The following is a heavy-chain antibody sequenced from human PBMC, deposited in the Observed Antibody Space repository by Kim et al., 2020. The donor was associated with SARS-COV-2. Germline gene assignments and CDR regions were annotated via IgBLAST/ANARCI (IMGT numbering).Heavy chain of an antibody. J-gene: IGHJ4*02. CDR1: GFTFSSYG. V-gene: IGHV3-30*18. D-gene: IGHD1-20*01. CDR2: ISYDGSNK. CDR3: AKDIMRAFDY. Sequence: LSLTCAASGFTFSSYGMHWVRQAPGKGLEWVAVISYDGSNKYYADSVKGRFTISRDNSKNTLYLQMNSLRAEDTAVYYCAKDIMRAFDYWGQGTLVTVSS.